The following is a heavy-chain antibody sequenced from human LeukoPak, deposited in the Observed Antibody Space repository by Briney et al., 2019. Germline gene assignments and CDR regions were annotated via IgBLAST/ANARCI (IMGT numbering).Heavy chain of an antibody. CDR3: ARDELRYDAFDI. V-gene: IGHV4-61*01. CDR1: GGSISSGSYY. J-gene: IGHJ3*02. CDR2: IYYSGST. Sequence: PSETLSLTCTVSGGSISSGSYYWSWIRQHPGKGLEWIGYIYYSGSTNYNPSLKSRVTISVDTSKNQFSLKLSSVTAADTAVYYCARDELRYDAFDIWGQGTMVTVSS. D-gene: IGHD4-17*01.